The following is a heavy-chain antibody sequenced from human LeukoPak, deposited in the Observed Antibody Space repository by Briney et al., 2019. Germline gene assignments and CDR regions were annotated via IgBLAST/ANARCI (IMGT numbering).Heavy chain of an antibody. CDR2: IYHSGST. V-gene: IGHV4-38-2*01. CDR1: GYSISSGYY. CDR3: AGGGIVVVPAAIDGRDY. Sequence: PSETLSLTCAVSGYSISSGYYWGWIRQPPGKGLEWIGSIYHSGSTYYNPSLKGRVTISVDTSKNQFSLKLSSVTAADTAVYYCAGGGIVVVPAAIDGRDYWGQGTLVTVSS. D-gene: IGHD2-2*02. J-gene: IGHJ4*02.